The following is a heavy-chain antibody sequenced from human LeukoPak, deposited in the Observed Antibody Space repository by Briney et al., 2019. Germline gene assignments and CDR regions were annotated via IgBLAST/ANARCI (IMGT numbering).Heavy chain of an antibody. J-gene: IGHJ4*02. CDR1: GFTFSSYA. CDR3: SRLSAMLRGPEPFYYFEY. V-gene: IGHV3-64*01. CDR2: ISSNGGST. Sequence: GGSLRLSCAASGFTFSSYAMHWVRQAPGKGLEYVSAISSNGGSTYYANSVKGRFTISRDNAKNSLFLQMNNLRAEDTAVYYCSRLSAMLRGPEPFYYFEYWGQGILVTVSS. D-gene: IGHD3-10*01.